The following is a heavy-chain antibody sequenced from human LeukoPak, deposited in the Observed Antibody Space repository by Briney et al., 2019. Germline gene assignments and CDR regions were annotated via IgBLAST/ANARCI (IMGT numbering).Heavy chain of an antibody. Sequence: ASVKVSCKASGYTFTGYYMQWVRQAPGQGLEWMGWINPNSGGTNYAQKFQGRVTMTRDTSISTAYMELSRLRSDDTAVYYCAVYDSSGYYYVSVYDAFDIWGQGTMVTVSS. CDR2: INPNSGGT. V-gene: IGHV1-2*02. D-gene: IGHD3-22*01. CDR3: AVYDSSGYYYVSVYDAFDI. CDR1: GYTFTGYY. J-gene: IGHJ3*02.